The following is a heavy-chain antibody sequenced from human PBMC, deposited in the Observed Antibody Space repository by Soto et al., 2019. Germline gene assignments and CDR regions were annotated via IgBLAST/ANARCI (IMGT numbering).Heavy chain of an antibody. CDR3: AKDICTNGVCYLRPNWGY. CDR2: ISGSGGST. Sequence: PGGSLRLSCAASGFTFSSYAMSWVRQAPGKGLEWVSAISGSGGSTYYADSVKGRFTISRDNSKNTLYLQMNSLRAEDTAVYYCAKDICTNGVCYLRPNWGYWGQGTLVTVSS. CDR1: GFTFSSYA. D-gene: IGHD2-8*01. V-gene: IGHV3-23*01. J-gene: IGHJ4*02.